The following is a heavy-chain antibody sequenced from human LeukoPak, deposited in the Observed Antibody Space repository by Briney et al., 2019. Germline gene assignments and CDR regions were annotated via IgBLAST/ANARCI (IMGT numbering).Heavy chain of an antibody. CDR2: IIPMLGIA. J-gene: IGHJ3*02. Sequence: SVKVSCKASGGTLRSHAISWVRQAPGQGLEWMGGIIPMLGIANNAQKFQGRVTITTDESTTTAYMELSSLRSEDTALYYCATTYCSSTSCYGIVPAFDIWGQGTMVTVSS. CDR1: GGTLRSHA. D-gene: IGHD2-2*01. V-gene: IGHV1-69*10. CDR3: ATTYCSSTSCYGIVPAFDI.